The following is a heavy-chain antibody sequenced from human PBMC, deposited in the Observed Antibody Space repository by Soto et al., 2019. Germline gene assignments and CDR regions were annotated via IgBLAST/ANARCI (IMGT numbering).Heavy chain of an antibody. CDR2: ISESGTGT. D-gene: IGHD6-13*01. CDR1: GFTFRTCV. Sequence: EVHLLESGGGLVQPGESLRLSCGASGFTFRTCVMTWVRQAPGKGLERVSCISESGTGTYYADSVKGRFTISRDNSKNTMYLQMNNLRAEVTGVYYCAKGLINGRWYAEDWGQGTLVTVSS. CDR3: AKGLINGRWYAED. V-gene: IGHV3-23*01. J-gene: IGHJ4*02.